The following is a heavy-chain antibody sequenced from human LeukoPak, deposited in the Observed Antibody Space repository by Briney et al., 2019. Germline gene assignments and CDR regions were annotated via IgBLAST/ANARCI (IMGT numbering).Heavy chain of an antibody. J-gene: IGHJ4*02. CDR2: IWYDGSNK. D-gene: IGHD3-22*01. CDR3: ARDGSGGYYPTLPDY. V-gene: IGHV3-33*01. Sequence: GSLRLSCAASGFTFSSYGMHWVRQAPGKGLEWVAVIWYDGSNKYYADSVKGRFTISRDNSKNTLYLQMNSLRAEDTAVYYCARDGSGGYYPTLPDYWGQGTLVTVSS. CDR1: GFTFSSYG.